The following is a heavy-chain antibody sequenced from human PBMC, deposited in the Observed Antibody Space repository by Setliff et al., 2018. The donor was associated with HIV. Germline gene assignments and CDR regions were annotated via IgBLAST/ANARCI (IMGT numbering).Heavy chain of an antibody. Sequence: SVKVSCKASGGTFSSYAISWVRQAPGQGLEWMGGIIPIFGTANYAQKFQGRVTITADESTSTAYMELSRLSSDDTALYYCTRDVRYDFGSDYWGQGTMVTVSS. J-gene: IGHJ4*02. CDR1: GGTFSSYA. CDR3: TRDVRYDFGSDY. D-gene: IGHD3-3*01. V-gene: IGHV1-69*13. CDR2: IIPIFGTA.